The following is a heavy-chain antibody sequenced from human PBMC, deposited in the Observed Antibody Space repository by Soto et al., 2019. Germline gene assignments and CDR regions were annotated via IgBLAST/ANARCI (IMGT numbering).Heavy chain of an antibody. CDR3: ARGLGVATTAPYYFYD. CDR1: GYSFSKYA. D-gene: IGHD5-12*01. CDR2: INAGNGNT. J-gene: IGHJ4*02. V-gene: IGHV1-3*01. Sequence: ASVKVSCKASGYSFSKYAMQWGRQALGQRPEWMGWINAGNGNTKYSQKFQDRFTITRDTSANTAYMDLRSLTSEDTAVYYCARGLGVATTAPYYFYDWGKGTQVTVAS.